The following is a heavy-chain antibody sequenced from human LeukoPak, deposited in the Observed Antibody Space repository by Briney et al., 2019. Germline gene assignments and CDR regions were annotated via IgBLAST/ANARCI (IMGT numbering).Heavy chain of an antibody. V-gene: IGHV3-30*04. J-gene: IGHJ4*02. Sequence: GGSLRLSCAASGFTFSVYAMHWVRQAPGKGLEWVAIISYDGSYKYYADSVKGRFTISRDNSKNTLYLQMNSLIPEDTAVYYCARQYISGQWYFDYWGQGTLVTVSS. CDR1: GFTFSVYA. CDR2: ISYDGSYK. CDR3: ARQYISGQWYFDY. D-gene: IGHD5-18*01.